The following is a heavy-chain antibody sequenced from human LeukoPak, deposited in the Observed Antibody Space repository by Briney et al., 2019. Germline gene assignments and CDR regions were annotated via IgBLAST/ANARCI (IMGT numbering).Heavy chain of an antibody. D-gene: IGHD2-2*01. CDR1: GGSISSYY. CDR2: IYYSGST. CDR3: AGFCSSTSCYAHYYYYGMDV. Sequence: SETLSLTCTVSGGSISSYYWSWLRQPPGKGLEWIGYIYYSGSTNYNPSLKSRVTISVDTSKNQFSLKLSSVTAADTAVYYCAGFCSSTSCYAHYYYYGMDVWGKGTTVTVSS. V-gene: IGHV4-59*01. J-gene: IGHJ6*04.